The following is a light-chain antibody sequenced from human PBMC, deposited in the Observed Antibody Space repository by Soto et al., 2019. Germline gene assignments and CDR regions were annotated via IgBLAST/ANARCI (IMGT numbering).Light chain of an antibody. CDR1: QSINNF. Sequence: DIQMTQSPSSPSASVGDRVTITCRASQSINNFLHWYQQKPGKPPKLLIYTASSLQGGVPSRFSGSGSGTDFTLNISSLQPEDFATYFCQQSYSDPCFGQRTKVDIX. V-gene: IGKV1-39*01. J-gene: IGKJ1*01. CDR2: TAS. CDR3: QQSYSDPC.